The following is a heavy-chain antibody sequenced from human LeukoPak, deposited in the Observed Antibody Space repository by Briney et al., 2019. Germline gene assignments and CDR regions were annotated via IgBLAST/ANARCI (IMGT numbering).Heavy chain of an antibody. D-gene: IGHD3-22*01. CDR3: ARGAYYYDSSGYYLEYNWFDP. Sequence: AWVKVSCKASGGTFSSYAISWVRQAPGGGLEWMGGIIPIFGTANYAQKFQGRVTITTDESTSTAYMELSSLRSEDTAVYYCARGAYYYDSSGYYLEYNWFDPWGQGTLVTVSS. V-gene: IGHV1-69*05. CDR1: GGTFSSYA. J-gene: IGHJ5*02. CDR2: IIPIFGTA.